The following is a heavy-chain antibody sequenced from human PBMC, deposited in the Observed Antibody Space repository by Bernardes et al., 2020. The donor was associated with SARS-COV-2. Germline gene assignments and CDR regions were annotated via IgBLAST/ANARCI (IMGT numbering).Heavy chain of an antibody. J-gene: IGHJ6*02. CDR2: ISAYNGNT. CDR1: GYTFTSYG. D-gene: IGHD3-3*01. CDR3: ARGDYTIFGVDRYYYGMDV. Sequence: KVSCKASGYTFTSYGISWVRQAPGQGLEWMGWISAYNGNTNYAQKLQGRVTMTTDTSTSTAYMELRSLRSDDTAVYYCARGDYTIFGVDRYYYGMDVWGQGTTVTVSS. V-gene: IGHV1-18*01.